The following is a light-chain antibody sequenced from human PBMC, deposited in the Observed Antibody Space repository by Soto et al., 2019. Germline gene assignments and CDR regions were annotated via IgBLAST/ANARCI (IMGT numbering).Light chain of an antibody. Sequence: QSALTQPASVSGSPGQSITISCTGTSRDVGGYNYVSWYQQHPGKAPKLMIDEVSNRPSGVSNRFSGSKSGNTASLTISGLQAEDEADYYCSSYTSSSTRVFGTGTKLTVL. V-gene: IGLV2-14*01. CDR1: SRDVGGYNY. CDR3: SSYTSSSTRV. J-gene: IGLJ1*01. CDR2: EVS.